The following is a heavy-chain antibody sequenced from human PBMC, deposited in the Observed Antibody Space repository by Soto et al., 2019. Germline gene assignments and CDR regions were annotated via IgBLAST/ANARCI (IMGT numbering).Heavy chain of an antibody. V-gene: IGHV1-8*01. Sequence: QVQLVQSGAEVKKPGASVKVSCKASVYTFTSYDINWVRQATGQGLEWMGWMNPNSGNTGYAQKFQGSVTRTMNTSISTAYMELSSLRSEDTAVYYCASGRGYDLDYGMDVWGQGTTVTVSS. D-gene: IGHD5-12*01. CDR3: ASGRGYDLDYGMDV. J-gene: IGHJ6*02. CDR1: VYTFTSYD. CDR2: MNPNSGNT.